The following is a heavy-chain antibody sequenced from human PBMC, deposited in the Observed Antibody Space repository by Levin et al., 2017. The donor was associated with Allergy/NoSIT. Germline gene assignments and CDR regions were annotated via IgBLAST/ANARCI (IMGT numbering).Heavy chain of an antibody. V-gene: IGHV4-31*03. CDR1: GGSISGGGYH. J-gene: IGHJ4*02. Sequence: SETLSLTCTVSGGSISGGGYHWTWIRQHPEKGLEWIGYIYYSGSTFYNLSLKSRLTISVDTSKNQFSLNVSSVTAADTAVYYCAREDGSTFDCWGQGALVTVAS. CDR2: IYYSGST. CDR3: AREDGSTFDC. D-gene: IGHD5-24*01.